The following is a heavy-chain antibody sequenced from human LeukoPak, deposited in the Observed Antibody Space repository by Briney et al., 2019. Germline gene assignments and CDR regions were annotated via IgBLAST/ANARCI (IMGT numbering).Heavy chain of an antibody. V-gene: IGHV1-58*02. CDR2: IVVGSGNT. CDR1: GFTFTNSA. Sequence: ASPKVSSKASGFTFTNSAMQWVRQARGQRLEWIGWIVVGSGNTNYAQKFQERVTITRDMSTSTAYMELSSLRSEDTAVYYCAGYCGGDCLYDYWGQGTLVTVSS. D-gene: IGHD2-21*02. J-gene: IGHJ4*02. CDR3: AGYCGGDCLYDY.